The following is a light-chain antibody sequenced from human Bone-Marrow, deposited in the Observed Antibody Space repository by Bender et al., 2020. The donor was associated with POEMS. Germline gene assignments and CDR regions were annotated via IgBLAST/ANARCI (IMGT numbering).Light chain of an antibody. CDR3: TSYTSSNTWV. CDR1: SSNIGAHA. J-gene: IGLJ3*02. V-gene: IGLV2-14*01. CDR2: EVS. Sequence: QSVLTQPPSASGTPGQRVTISCSGGSSNIGAHAVNWYQQHPGKVPKVIIYEVSKRPSGVSNRFSGSKSGNTASLTISGLQAEDEADYYCTSYTSSNTWVFGGGTKLTVL.